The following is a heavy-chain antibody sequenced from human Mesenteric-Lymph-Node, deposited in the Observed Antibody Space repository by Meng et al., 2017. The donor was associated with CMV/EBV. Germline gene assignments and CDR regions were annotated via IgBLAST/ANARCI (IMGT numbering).Heavy chain of an antibody. CDR2: MNTNNGNT. D-gene: IGHD2-15*01. CDR1: GGTFHSYP. J-gene: IGHJ6*02. CDR3: AGHQQFCNGASCSSLGYYYGMDV. V-gene: IGHV1-8*02. Sequence: ASVKVSCKASGGTFHSYPIKGVRQAPEQGRVGMGWMNTNNGNTGYAQKSEGRCTMTWNTSISTAYMELSSLRSDDTAIYYCAGHQQFCNGASCSSLGYYYGMDVWGQGTTVTVSS.